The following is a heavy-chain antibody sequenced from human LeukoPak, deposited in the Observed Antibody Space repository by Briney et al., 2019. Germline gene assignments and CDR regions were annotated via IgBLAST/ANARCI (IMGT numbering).Heavy chain of an antibody. Sequence: SETLSLTCTVSGGSISSYYWRWIRQPPGKGLEWIGYITYSGSTNYNAALTNRGTISVGTSKKHFFQKLSYVTAADNAVYYCAREVGYCSGGSCYSYFDYWGQGTLVTVSS. CDR2: ITYSGST. CDR3: AREVGYCSGGSCYSYFDY. D-gene: IGHD2-15*01. V-gene: IGHV4-59*01. J-gene: IGHJ4*02. CDR1: GGSISSYY.